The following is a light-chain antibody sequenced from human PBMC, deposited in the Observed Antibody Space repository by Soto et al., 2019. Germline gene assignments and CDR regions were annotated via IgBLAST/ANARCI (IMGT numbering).Light chain of an antibody. CDR2: GAS. Sequence: EIVLTQSPGTLSLSPGESATLSCRASQTVNSDYVAWYQQKPGQAPRLLISGASNRATGIPDRFSGSGSGTDCILTISRLEPQDSAMYYCQQYGGSPLVTFGGGTKVEIK. V-gene: IGKV3-20*01. J-gene: IGKJ4*01. CDR1: QTVNSDY. CDR3: QQYGGSPLVT.